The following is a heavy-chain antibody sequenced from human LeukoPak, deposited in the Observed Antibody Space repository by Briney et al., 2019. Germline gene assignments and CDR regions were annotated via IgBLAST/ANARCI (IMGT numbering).Heavy chain of an antibody. CDR1: GFTFSSYA. CDR2: ISGSGGST. V-gene: IGHV3-23*01. CDR3: ARRDGSGSYGGVDWFDP. D-gene: IGHD3-10*01. J-gene: IGHJ5*02. Sequence: GGSLRLSCAASGFTFSSYAMSWVRQAPGKGLEWVSAISGSGGSTYYADSVKGRFTISRDNSKNTLYLQMNSLRAEDTAVYYCARRDGSGSYGGVDWFDPWGQGTLVTVSS.